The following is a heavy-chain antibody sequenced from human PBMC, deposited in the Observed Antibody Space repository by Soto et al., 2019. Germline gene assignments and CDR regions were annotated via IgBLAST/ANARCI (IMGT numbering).Heavy chain of an antibody. CDR3: ARIIHPYDFWSGSGMDV. D-gene: IGHD3-3*01. J-gene: IGHJ6*02. CDR1: GYTLTELS. V-gene: IGHV1-24*01. Sequence: ASVKVSCKVSGYTLTELSMHWVRQAPGKGLEWMGGFDPEDGETIYAQKFQGRVTMTGDTSTGTAYMELSSLRSEDTAVYYCARIIHPYDFWSGSGMDVWGQGTTVTVS. CDR2: FDPEDGET.